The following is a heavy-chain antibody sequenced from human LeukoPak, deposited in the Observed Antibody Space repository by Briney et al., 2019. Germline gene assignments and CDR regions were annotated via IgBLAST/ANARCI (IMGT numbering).Heavy chain of an antibody. CDR3: ARGGYSGYDYGGYYYGMDV. CDR2: IWYDGSNK. D-gene: IGHD5-12*01. J-gene: IGHJ6*02. V-gene: IGHV3-33*08. Sequence: PGGSLRLSCAASGFTFSSYDMHWVRQAPGKGLEWVAVIWYDGSNKYYADSVKGRFTISRDNSKNTLYLQMNSLRAEDTAVYYCARGGYSGYDYGGYYYGMDVWGQGTTVTVSS. CDR1: GFTFSSYD.